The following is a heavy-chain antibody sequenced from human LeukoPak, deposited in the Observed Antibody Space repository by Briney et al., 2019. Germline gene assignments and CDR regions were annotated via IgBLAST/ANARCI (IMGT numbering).Heavy chain of an antibody. V-gene: IGHV4-59*01. CDR1: GGSISSYY. CDR2: IYYSGST. CDR3: AGGGDSGGYYYPMFDY. J-gene: IGHJ4*02. Sequence: SETLSLTCTVSGGSISSYYWSWVRQPPGKGLEWIGYIYYSGSTNYNPSLKSRVTISVDTSKNQFSLKLNSVTAADTAVYYCAGGGDSGGYYYPMFDYWGQGTLVTVSS. D-gene: IGHD3-22*01.